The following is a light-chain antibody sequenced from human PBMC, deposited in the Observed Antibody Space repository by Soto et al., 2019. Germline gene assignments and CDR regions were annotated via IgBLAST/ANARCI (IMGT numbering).Light chain of an antibody. CDR2: AVS. V-gene: IGKV1-5*01. CDR3: QQCHRYLT. Sequence: DIQMTQSPSTLSASVGDRVTITCRASQSIGTNLNWYQQRPGKAPKLLIYAVSSLQSGVSSRFSGSGSGTEFTLTISSLQPDDIATYYCQQCHRYLTFGQGTKVDIK. J-gene: IGKJ1*01. CDR1: QSIGTN.